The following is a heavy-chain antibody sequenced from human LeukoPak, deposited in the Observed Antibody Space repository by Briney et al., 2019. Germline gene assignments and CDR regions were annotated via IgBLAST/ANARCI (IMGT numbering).Heavy chain of an antibody. Sequence: SETLSLTCTASGGSISSYYWSWIRQPPGKGLEWIGSIYYSGSTNYNPSLKSRVTISVDTSKNQFSLKLSSVTAADTAVYYCARGAYYYDSSGYYLYYFDYWGQGTLVTVSS. J-gene: IGHJ4*02. D-gene: IGHD3-22*01. CDR2: IYYSGST. CDR3: ARGAYYYDSSGYYLYYFDY. CDR1: GGSISSYY. V-gene: IGHV4-59*01.